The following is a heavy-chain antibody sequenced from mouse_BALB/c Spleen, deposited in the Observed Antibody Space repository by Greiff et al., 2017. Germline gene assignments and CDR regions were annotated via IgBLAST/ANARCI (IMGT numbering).Heavy chain of an antibody. CDR3: ARGRDSFDV. Sequence: EVKLVESGGGLVKPGGSLKLSCAASGFTFSSYAMSWVRQSPEKRLEWVAEISSGGSYTYYPDTVTGRFTISRDNPKNSLFLQMTSLRSEDTAMYYCARGRDSFDVWGAGTTVTVSS. J-gene: IGHJ1*01. V-gene: IGHV5-9-4*01. CDR2: ISSGGSYT. CDR1: GFTFSSYA.